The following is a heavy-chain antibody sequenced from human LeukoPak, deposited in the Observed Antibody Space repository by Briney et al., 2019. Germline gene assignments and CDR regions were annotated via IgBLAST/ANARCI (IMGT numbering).Heavy chain of an antibody. V-gene: IGHV4-34*01. CDR1: GGSFSGYY. Sequence: SETLSLTCAVYGGSFSGYYWSWLRQPPGKGLEWIGEINHSGSTNYNPSLKSRVTISVDTSKNQFSLKLSSVTAADTAVYYCARGPLRSIAARLRYFDYWGQGALVTVSS. CDR2: INHSGST. J-gene: IGHJ4*02. D-gene: IGHD6-6*01. CDR3: ARGPLRSIAARLRYFDY.